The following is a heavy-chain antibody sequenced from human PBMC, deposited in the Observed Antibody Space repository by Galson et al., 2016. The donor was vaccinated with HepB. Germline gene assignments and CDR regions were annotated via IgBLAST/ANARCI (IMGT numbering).Heavy chain of an antibody. CDR3: ARAYSRLGRWRLLYYFDY. D-gene: IGHD2/OR15-2a*01. V-gene: IGHV3-7*01. J-gene: IGHJ4*02. CDR1: GFIFRSYW. Sequence: SLRLSCAASGFIFRSYWMSWVRQAPGKGLEWVANINQDGSEKYYVDSVKGRFTISRYNAKNSLYLQMNSLRAEDTAVYYCARAYSRLGRWRLLYYFDYWGQGTLVTVSS. CDR2: INQDGSEK.